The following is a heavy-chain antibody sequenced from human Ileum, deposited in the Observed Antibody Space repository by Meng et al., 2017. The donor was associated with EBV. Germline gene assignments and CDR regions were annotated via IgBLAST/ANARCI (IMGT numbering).Heavy chain of an antibody. D-gene: IGHD2-21*02. CDR1: GDSVSGRDW. Sequence: VGLQRTGPGMVKASGTLSLTCDVSGDSVSGRDWWSWVRQPPGKGLEWIGEVYHDGATNYHPSLKSRVTISVDKSKNQFSLKLSSVTAADTAVYYCARERGGGDRGIQWGQGTLVTVSS. V-gene: IGHV4-4*02. CDR2: VYHDGAT. J-gene: IGHJ4*02. CDR3: ARERGGGDRGIQ.